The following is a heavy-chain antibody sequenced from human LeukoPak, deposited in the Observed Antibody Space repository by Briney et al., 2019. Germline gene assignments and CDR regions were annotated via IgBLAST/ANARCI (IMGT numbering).Heavy chain of an antibody. V-gene: IGHV5-10-1*01. D-gene: IGHD2-15*01. CDR3: ARHSPSLRYCSGGNCFLHY. CDR1: GYSFTYYW. Sequence: GESLKISCKGSGYSFTYYWITWVRQMPGKGLEWMGNIDPSDSYTNYSPSFQGHVTISADKSINTAYLQWSSLKASDTAMYHCARHSPSLRYCSGGNCFLHYWGQGTLVTVSS. CDR2: IDPSDSYT. J-gene: IGHJ4*02.